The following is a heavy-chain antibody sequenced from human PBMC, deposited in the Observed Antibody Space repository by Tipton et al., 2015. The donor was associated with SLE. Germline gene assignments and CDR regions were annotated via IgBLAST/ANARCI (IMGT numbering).Heavy chain of an antibody. CDR2: ISISSSSI. CDR1: GFIFSNYN. V-gene: IGHV3-21*01. J-gene: IGHJ4*02. CDR3: ARGSALWRGDLDY. D-gene: IGHD3-16*01. Sequence: GSLRLSCAASGFIFSNYNMNWVRQAPGKGLEWVSSISISSSSIYYADSVKGRFTISRDNAKNSLYLHMTALRADDTAVYYCARGSALWRGDLDYWGQGNLVTVSS.